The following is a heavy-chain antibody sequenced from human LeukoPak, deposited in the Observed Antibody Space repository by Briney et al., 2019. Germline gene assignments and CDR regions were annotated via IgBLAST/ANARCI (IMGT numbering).Heavy chain of an antibody. Sequence: GESLKISCKGSGYSFTSYWIGWVRQMPGKGLEWMGIIYPGDSGTRYSPSFQGQVTISADKSISTAYLQWSSLKASDTAMYYCARQGSVVYYYMDVWGKGTTVTVSS. D-gene: IGHD1-26*01. CDR3: ARQGSVVYYYMDV. CDR2: IYPGDSGT. CDR1: GYSFTSYW. V-gene: IGHV5-51*01. J-gene: IGHJ6*03.